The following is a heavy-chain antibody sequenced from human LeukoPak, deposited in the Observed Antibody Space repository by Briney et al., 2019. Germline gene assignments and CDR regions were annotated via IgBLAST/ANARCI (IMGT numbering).Heavy chain of an antibody. D-gene: IGHD1-26*01. V-gene: IGHV3-23*01. J-gene: IGHJ4*02. CDR1: GFTFSSYG. Sequence: GGSLRLSCAASGFTFSSYGMTWVRQAPGKGLEWVSSIGAPGDDTYYADSVKGRFTISRDNSMDRLYLQVSRLRDEDTAVYYCAKDSGSYSDDYWGQGTLVIVSS. CDR3: AKDSGSYSDDY. CDR2: IGAPGDDT.